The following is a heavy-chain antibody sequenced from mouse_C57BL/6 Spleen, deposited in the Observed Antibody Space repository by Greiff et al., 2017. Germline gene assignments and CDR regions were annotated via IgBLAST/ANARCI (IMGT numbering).Heavy chain of an antibody. CDR2: INPSTGGT. Sequence: VQLQQSGPELVKPGASVKISCKASGYSFTGYYMNWVKQSPEKSLEWIGEINPSTGGTTYNQKFKAKATLTVDKSSSTAYMQLKSLTSEDSAVYYCAFFYGSSYWYLDVWGTGTTVTVSS. V-gene: IGHV1-42*01. D-gene: IGHD1-1*01. CDR3: AFFYGSSYWYLDV. J-gene: IGHJ1*03. CDR1: GYSFTGYY.